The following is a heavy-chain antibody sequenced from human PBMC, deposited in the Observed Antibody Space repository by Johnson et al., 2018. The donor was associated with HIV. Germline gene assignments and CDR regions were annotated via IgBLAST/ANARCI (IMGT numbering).Heavy chain of an antibody. CDR1: GFTFGDYA. Sequence: VQLVESGGGLVQPGRSLRLSCTASGFTFGDYAMSWVRQAPGKGLEWVGFIRSKAYGGTTEYAASVKGRFTISRDDSKSIAYLQMNSLKTEDTAVYYCTRDGGGTHAFDIWGQWTMVTVSS. D-gene: IGHD3-16*01. CDR2: IRSKAYGGTT. V-gene: IGHV3-49*04. J-gene: IGHJ3*02. CDR3: TRDGGGTHAFDI.